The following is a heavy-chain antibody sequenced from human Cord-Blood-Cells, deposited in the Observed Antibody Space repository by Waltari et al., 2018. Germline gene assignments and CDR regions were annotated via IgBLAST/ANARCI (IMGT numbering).Heavy chain of an antibody. V-gene: IGHV6-1*01. CDR3: ARGESGYSYFDY. CDR1: GDRVSSNCAS. D-gene: IGHD3-22*01. Sequence: QVQLQQSGPVLVKPSQTLSLTCAIAGDRVSSNCASLHCITQSPSRGLEWLGRTYYRSKWYNDYAVSVKSRITINPDTSKNQFSLQLNSVTPEDTAVYYCARGESGYSYFDYWGQGTLVTVSS. CDR2: TYYRSKWYN. J-gene: IGHJ4*02.